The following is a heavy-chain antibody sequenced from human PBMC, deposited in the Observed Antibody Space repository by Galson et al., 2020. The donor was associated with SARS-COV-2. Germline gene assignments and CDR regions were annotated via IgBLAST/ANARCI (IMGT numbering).Heavy chain of an antibody. Sequence: SETLSLTCTVSGGSISSGSYYWSWIRQPAGKGLEWIGRIYTSESTNYNPSLKSRVTISVDTYKNQFSLKLSSVTAADTAVYYCATEEYSSSCKEDYSFYDRDVWGGGTSVTVSS. J-gene: IGHJ6*02. CDR2: IYTSEST. CDR3: ATEEYSSSCKEDYSFYDRDV. CDR1: GGSISSGSYY. D-gene: IGHD6-6*01. V-gene: IGHV4-61*02.